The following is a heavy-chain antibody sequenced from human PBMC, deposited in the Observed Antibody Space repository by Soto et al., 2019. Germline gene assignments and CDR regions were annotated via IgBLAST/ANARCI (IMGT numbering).Heavy chain of an antibody. J-gene: IGHJ4*02. Sequence: QVQLVQSGAEVKRPGSSVKVSCKASGGTFSSYPISWVRQAPGQGLEWMGGTNGNLGTGNYAQKFRGRLKITTDISTTTAYMELSSLTSEDTAAYYCARRDSHGFFRYFDNWGQGTLVTVSS. CDR1: GGTFSSYP. CDR3: ARRDSHGFFRYFDN. V-gene: IGHV1-69*06. D-gene: IGHD3-10*01. CDR2: TNGNLGTG.